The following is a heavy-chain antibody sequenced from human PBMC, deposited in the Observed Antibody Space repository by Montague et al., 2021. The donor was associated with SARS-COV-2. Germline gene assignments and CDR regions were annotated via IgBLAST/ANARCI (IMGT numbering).Heavy chain of an antibody. V-gene: IGHV4-59*01. J-gene: IGHJ5*02. Sequence: SETLSLTCTVSGGFIYSYYWSWVRQPPGKGLEWIGHVSHKGRTNYNPSLKSRVTISVDTSNNYFSLRLSSVTAADTAVYYCVRDTQYYDDNAWDDWFGPWGQGTLVTVSS. D-gene: IGHD3-16*01. CDR3: VRDTQYYDDNAWDDWFGP. CDR1: GGFIYSYY. CDR2: VSHKGRT.